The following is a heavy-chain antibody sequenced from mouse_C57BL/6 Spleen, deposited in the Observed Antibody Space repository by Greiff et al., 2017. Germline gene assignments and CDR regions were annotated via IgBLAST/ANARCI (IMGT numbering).Heavy chain of an antibody. J-gene: IGHJ2*01. D-gene: IGHD3-3*01. CDR1: GYSFTSYY. Sequence: QVQLQQSGPELVKPGASVKISCKASGYSFTSYYIHWVKQRPGQGLEWIGWIYPGSGNTKYNEKFKGKATLTADTTSSTDYMQLRSLTSEDSAVYYCEREGDGEGYFDYWGQGTTLTVSS. CDR2: IYPGSGNT. CDR3: EREGDGEGYFDY. V-gene: IGHV1-66*01.